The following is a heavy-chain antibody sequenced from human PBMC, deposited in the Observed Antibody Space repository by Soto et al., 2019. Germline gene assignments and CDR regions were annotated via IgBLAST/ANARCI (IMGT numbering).Heavy chain of an antibody. Sequence: QVQLVESGGGVVQPGRSLRLSCAASGFTVSSYGMHWVRQAPGKGLEWVAVISRDGGTKYYADSVKGRFAISKDNSRNKLLLEMNSLRGDDMAVYYCTGEVASGYWGQGTLVTVSS. CDR1: GFTVSSYG. D-gene: IGHD2-8*02. J-gene: IGHJ4*02. CDR3: TGEVASGY. V-gene: IGHV3-30*03. CDR2: ISRDGGTK.